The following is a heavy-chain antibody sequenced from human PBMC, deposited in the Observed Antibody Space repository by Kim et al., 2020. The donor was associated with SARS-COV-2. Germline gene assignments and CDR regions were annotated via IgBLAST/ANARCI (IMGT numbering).Heavy chain of an antibody. D-gene: IGHD3-16*01. J-gene: IGHJ6*03. CDR1: GGSISSGGYY. CDR3: ARVRGGSNPGRYYYYYYMDV. CDR2: IYYSGST. Sequence: SETLSLTCTVSGGSISSGGYYWSWIRQHPGKGLEWIGYIYYSGSTYYNPSLKSRVTISVDTSKNQFSLKLSSVTAADTAVYYCARVRGGSNPGRYYYYYYMDVWGKGTTVTVSS. V-gene: IGHV4-31*03.